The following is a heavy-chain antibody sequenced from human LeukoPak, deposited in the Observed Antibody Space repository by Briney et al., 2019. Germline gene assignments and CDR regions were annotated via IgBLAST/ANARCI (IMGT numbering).Heavy chain of an antibody. CDR1: GFTFSNYD. J-gene: IGHJ4*02. CDR3: AKENYFVY. CDR2: ISYDGTNK. Sequence: GRSLRLSYAASGFTFSNYDMHWVRQAPGKGLEWVAVISYDGTNKYYADSVKGRFTISRDNSKSTLYLQMNSLRAEDTAVYYCAKENYFVYWGQGTLVTVSS. V-gene: IGHV3-30*18.